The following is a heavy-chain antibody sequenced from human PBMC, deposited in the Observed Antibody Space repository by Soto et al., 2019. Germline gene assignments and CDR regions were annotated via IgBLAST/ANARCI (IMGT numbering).Heavy chain of an antibody. V-gene: IGHV3-48*02. CDR1: GFTLSSYS. CDR3: ARETGLRSSGWSYYFDF. CDR2: ISGSVGTI. D-gene: IGHD6-19*01. Sequence: EVQLVESGGGLVQPGGSLRLSCAASGFTLSSYSMHWVRQAPGKGLEWVSYISGSVGTIYYADSVKGLFTIYRDNAKNSLSVQMNSLRDEDTAVYFCARETGLRSSGWSYYFDFWGQGTLVTVSS. J-gene: IGHJ4*02.